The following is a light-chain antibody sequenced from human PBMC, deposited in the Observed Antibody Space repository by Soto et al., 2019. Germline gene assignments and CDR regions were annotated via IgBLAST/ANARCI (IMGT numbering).Light chain of an antibody. J-gene: IGKJ1*01. CDR3: QQYGTSGT. V-gene: IGKV3-20*01. CDR1: QSVSNHY. Sequence: EIVVRKSPSIMSLYKGERATXSCRASQSVSNHYLAWYQQKPRQAPRPLIHGASNRSTGMPDRFSASGTGTALTLPIPNLEPADFAVYYFQQYGTSGTFGQGTKLDIK. CDR2: GAS.